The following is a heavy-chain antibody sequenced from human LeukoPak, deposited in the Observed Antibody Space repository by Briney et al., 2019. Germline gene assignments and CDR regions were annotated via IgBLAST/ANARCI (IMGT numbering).Heavy chain of an antibody. D-gene: IGHD7-27*01. J-gene: IGHJ4*02. CDR1: GFTFSSYW. V-gene: IGHV3-74*01. Sequence: PGGSLRLSCEASGFTFSSYWMHRVRQVLGKGLVWVSRINGDGRIIDYADSVEGRFTISRDNAKNTLYLQMDSLKAEDTAMYYCVRAPAGPGDYWGQGTLVTVSS. CDR2: INGDGRII. CDR3: VRAPAGPGDY.